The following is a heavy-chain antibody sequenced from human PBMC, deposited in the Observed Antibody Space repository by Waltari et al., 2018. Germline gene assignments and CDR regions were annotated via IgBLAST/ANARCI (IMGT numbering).Heavy chain of an antibody. V-gene: IGHV5-51*01. Sequence: EIQLVQSGAEVKKPGKSLKISCTWSGYTSTSYWIGWVRQMSGKGLEWMAIIYPSDSDTRYNPSFQGQVTISVDKSTRTTYLQWDSLKASDTAIYYCARRFGLGTSADYWGQGTLVTVSS. J-gene: IGHJ4*02. CDR3: ARRFGLGTSADY. CDR2: IYPSDSDT. D-gene: IGHD3-16*01. CDR1: GYTSTSYW.